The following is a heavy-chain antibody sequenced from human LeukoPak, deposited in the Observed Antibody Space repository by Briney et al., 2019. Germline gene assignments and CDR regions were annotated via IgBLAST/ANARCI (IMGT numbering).Heavy chain of an antibody. CDR2: IYYSGST. CDR1: GGSISSYY. J-gene: IGHJ5*02. V-gene: IGHV4-59*12. CDR3: ARAGGSYYHWFDP. Sequence: KASETLSLTCTVSGGSISSYYWSWIRQPPGKGLEWIGYIYYSGSTNYNPSLKSRVTISVDTSKNQFSLELSSVTAADTAVYYCARAGGSYYHWFDPWGQGALVTVSS. D-gene: IGHD1-26*01.